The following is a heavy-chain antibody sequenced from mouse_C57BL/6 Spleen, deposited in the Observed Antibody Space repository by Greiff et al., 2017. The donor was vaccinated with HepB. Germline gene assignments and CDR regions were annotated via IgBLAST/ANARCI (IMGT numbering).Heavy chain of an antibody. CDR3: ARRVPYGTLDY. V-gene: IGHV1-55*01. CDR1: GYTFTSYW. Sequence: VKLQQPGAELVKPGASVKMSCKASGYTFTSYWITWVKQRPGQGLEWIGDIYPGSGSTNYNEKFKSKATLTVDTSSSTAYMQLSSLTSEGSAVYYCARRVPYGTLDYWGQGTTLTVSS. D-gene: IGHD1-1*01. J-gene: IGHJ2*01. CDR2: IYPGSGST.